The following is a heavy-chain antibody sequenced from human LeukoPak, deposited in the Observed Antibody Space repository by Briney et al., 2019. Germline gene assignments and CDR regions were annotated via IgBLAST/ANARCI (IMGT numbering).Heavy chain of an antibody. D-gene: IGHD2-15*01. J-gene: IGHJ4*02. Sequence: QPGGSLRLSCGASGFTFSRNVIHWVRQAPGKGLEWVAFIRQDGRDKKYADSVRGRFIISRDNSKNTLYLQMNSLRAEDTAVYYCAKERSDTWSFDYWGQGTLVTVSS. CDR2: IRQDGRDK. V-gene: IGHV3-30*02. CDR3: AKERSDTWSFDY. CDR1: GFTFSRNV.